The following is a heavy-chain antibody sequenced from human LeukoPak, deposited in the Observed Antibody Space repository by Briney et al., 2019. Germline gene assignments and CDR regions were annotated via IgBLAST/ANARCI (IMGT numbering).Heavy chain of an antibody. V-gene: IGHV3-30*18. D-gene: IGHD6-19*01. CDR1: GYTFSSYG. CDR2: ISSDGNNK. CDR3: AKVSSSGWSKPIDY. Sequence: PGRPLRLACAASGYTFSSYGMHWVRQAPGTGLEWVAVISSDGNNKYSADSVKGRFTISRDNSKNTLYLQMNSLRAGDTAVYYCAKVSSSGWSKPIDYWGQGILVTVSS. J-gene: IGHJ4*02.